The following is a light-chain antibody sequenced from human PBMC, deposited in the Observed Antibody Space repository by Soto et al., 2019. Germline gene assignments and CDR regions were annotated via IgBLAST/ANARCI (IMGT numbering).Light chain of an antibody. CDR2: SNN. CDR3: SAWDGSLNGYV. V-gene: IGLV1-44*01. J-gene: IGLJ1*01. CDR1: DSNIGRHS. Sequence: QSVLTQPPSASGTPGQRVTISCSGSDSNIGRHSVNWYQQLPGTAPKVLIYSNNQRPSGVPGRFSGSKSGTSASLAISGLQSEDEAEYYCSAWDGSLNGYVFGTGTKVTV.